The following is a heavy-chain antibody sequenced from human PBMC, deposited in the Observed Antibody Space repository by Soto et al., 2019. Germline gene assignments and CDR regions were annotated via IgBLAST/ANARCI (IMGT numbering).Heavy chain of an antibody. CDR1: GYTFTSYD. Sequence: QVPLVQSGAEVKKPGSSVKVSCKASGYTFTSYDIIWVRQATGQGLEWMGWINPSTGKTDSAEKFQGRLTMTRNTSISTVYMELSSLSFEDTAMSYCASGRIIVAGGCDPWGQGTLVTVSS. V-gene: IGHV1-8*01. D-gene: IGHD6-19*01. CDR3: ASGRIIVAGGCDP. J-gene: IGHJ5*02. CDR2: INPSTGKT.